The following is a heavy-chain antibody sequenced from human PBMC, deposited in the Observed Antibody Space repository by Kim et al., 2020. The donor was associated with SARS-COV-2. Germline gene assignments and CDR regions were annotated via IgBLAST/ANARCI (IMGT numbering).Heavy chain of an antibody. Sequence: SVKVSCKASGGTFSRSAISWVRQAPGQGLEWMGGIIPSFATTNYAQKFQGRVTISADASTNTTYLEVRSLRSEDTAAYFCVKSSGQSYFYYGLDIWGQGTTVTVSS. CDR3: VKSSGQSYFYYGLDI. V-gene: IGHV1-69*13. D-gene: IGHD3-22*01. CDR1: GGTFSRSA. CDR2: IIPSFATT. J-gene: IGHJ6*02.